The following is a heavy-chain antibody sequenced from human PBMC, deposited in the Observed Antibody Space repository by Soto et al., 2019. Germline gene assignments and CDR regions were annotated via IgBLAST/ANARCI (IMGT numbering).Heavy chain of an antibody. D-gene: IGHD6-19*01. Sequence: GGSLRLSCTAAGFTFSNYAMTWVRQAPGKGLEWVSTISSSGGSTYYSDSVKGRFTTSRDKSANTLYLQMNSLSAEDTAVYFCAKDPPRSAGDPFDIWGQGTMVTVSS. V-gene: IGHV3-23*01. J-gene: IGHJ3*02. CDR1: GFTFSNYA. CDR2: ISSSGGST. CDR3: AKDPPRSAGDPFDI.